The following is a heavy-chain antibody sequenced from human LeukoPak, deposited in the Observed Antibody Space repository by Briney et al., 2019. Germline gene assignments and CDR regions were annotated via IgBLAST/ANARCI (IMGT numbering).Heavy chain of an antibody. Sequence: PGGSLRLSCAASGFTFSSYAMSWVRQAPGKGLEWVSAISGSGGSTYYADSVKGRFTISRDNSKNTLYLQMNSLRAEDTAVYYCAKDTVPYTRSPGYLSDYWGQGTLVTVSS. V-gene: IGHV3-23*01. D-gene: IGHD1-14*01. CDR3: AKDTVPYTRSPGYLSDY. CDR1: GFTFSSYA. CDR2: ISGSGGST. J-gene: IGHJ4*02.